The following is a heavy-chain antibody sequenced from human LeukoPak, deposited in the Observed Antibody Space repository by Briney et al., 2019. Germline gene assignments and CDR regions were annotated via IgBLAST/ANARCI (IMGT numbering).Heavy chain of an antibody. CDR3: ARGLVVPAERIPYFDY. V-gene: IGHV4-34*01. J-gene: IGHJ4*02. CDR2: INHSGST. Sequence: SETLSLTCAVYGGSFSGYYWSWIRQPPGKGLEWIGEINHSGSTNYNPSLKSRVTISVDTSKNQFSLKLSSVTAADTAVYYCARGLVVPAERIPYFDYWAQETLVTVSS. CDR1: GGSFSGYY. D-gene: IGHD2-2*01.